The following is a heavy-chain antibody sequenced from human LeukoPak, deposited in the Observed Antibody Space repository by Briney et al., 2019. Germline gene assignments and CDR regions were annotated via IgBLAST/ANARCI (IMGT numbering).Heavy chain of an antibody. CDR3: VKSGGYGLIDY. CDR2: IYYTGST. Sequence: SETLSLTCAVSGASISGSGYYLGWIRQPPGKGLEWIGNIYYTGSTYYNASLQSRVTISIDMSKNQFSLRLSSVTVADTAMYYCVKSGGYGLIDYWGQGTPVTVSS. J-gene: IGHJ4*02. D-gene: IGHD6-19*01. CDR1: GASISGSGYY. V-gene: IGHV4-39*01.